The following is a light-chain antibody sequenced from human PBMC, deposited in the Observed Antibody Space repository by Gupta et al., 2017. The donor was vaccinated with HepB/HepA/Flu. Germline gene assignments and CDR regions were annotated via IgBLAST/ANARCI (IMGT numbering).Light chain of an antibody. Sequence: QSALTQPASVSGSSGQSITIPCSGTSSDVGSYNLVSWYQQHPGKAPKLMIYEVSKRPSGVSNRFSGSKSGNTASLTISGLQAEDEADYYCCSYAGSSTLVFGGGTKLTVL. CDR1: SSDVGSYNL. V-gene: IGLV2-23*02. CDR3: CSYAGSSTLV. CDR2: EVS. J-gene: IGLJ2*01.